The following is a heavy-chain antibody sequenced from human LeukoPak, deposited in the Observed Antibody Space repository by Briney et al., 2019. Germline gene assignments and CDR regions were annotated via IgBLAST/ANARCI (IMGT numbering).Heavy chain of an antibody. CDR2: IYWDDEK. CDR1: GGSISSSRYY. D-gene: IGHD6-13*01. V-gene: IGHV2-5*02. J-gene: IGHJ4*02. Sequence: TLSLTCTVSGGSISSSRYYWGWIRQPPGKALEWLALIYWDDEKRHSPSLKSRLTITKDTSKNQVVLTMTNMDPVGTATYYCAHSHGYGSSWSGFDSWGQGTLVTVSS. CDR3: AHSHGYGSSWSGFDS.